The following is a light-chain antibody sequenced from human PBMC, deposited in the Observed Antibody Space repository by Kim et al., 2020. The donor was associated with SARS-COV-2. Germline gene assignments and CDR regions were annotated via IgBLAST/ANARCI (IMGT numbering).Light chain of an antibody. Sequence: ETVMTQSPATLSVSPGERATLSCRASQSVSRNLAWYQQKPGQAPRLLIYGASIRATGIPARFSGSGSGTEFTLAISSLQSEDFAVYYCQQYNRWPLTFGGGTKVDIK. CDR1: QSVSRN. CDR3: QQYNRWPLT. J-gene: IGKJ4*01. V-gene: IGKV3-15*01. CDR2: GAS.